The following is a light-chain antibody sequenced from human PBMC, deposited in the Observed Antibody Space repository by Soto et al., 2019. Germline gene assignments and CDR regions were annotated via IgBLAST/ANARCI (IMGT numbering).Light chain of an antibody. CDR1: NIGGKS. CDR2: DDS. V-gene: IGLV3-21*02. J-gene: IGLJ1*01. CDR3: QVWDDNSDHHV. Sequence: SYELTQTSSVSVAPGQTARISCGGNNIGGKSVHWYQQKPGQAPVVVVYDDSDRPSGIPERFSGSNSGNTATLTISRVEAGDDADYHCQVWDDNSDHHVFGTGTKDTV.